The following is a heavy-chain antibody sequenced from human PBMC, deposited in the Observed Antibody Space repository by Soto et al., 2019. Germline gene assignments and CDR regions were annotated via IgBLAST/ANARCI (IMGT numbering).Heavy chain of an antibody. CDR3: ARRLYYYDSSGYYVRSYFAY. Sequence: SETLSLTCAVYGGSFSGYYWSWIRQPPGKGLEWIGEINHSGSTNYNPSLKSRVTISVDTSKNQFSLKLSSVTAADTAVYYCARRLYYYDSSGYYVRSYFAYWGQGTLVTVSS. CDR1: GGSFSGYY. CDR2: INHSGST. J-gene: IGHJ4*02. V-gene: IGHV4-34*01. D-gene: IGHD3-22*01.